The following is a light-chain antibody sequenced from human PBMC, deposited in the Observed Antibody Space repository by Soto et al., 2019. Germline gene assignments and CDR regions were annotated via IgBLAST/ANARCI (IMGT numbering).Light chain of an antibody. Sequence: DIVMTQSPATLSVSPGERATLSCRASQSVSSNLAWYQQKPGQAPRLLIYGASTRANGIPARFSGSGSGTDYTTTIISRQSEDVAVYYCQQYDNWPPVTFGQGTRLEIK. J-gene: IGKJ5*01. CDR2: GAS. CDR1: QSVSSN. V-gene: IGKV3-15*01. CDR3: QQYDNWPPVT.